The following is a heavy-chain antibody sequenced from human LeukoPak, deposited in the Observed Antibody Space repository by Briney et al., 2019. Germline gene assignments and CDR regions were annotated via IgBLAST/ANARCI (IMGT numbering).Heavy chain of an antibody. J-gene: IGHJ4*02. CDR3: ARGGDDYGDYYLDY. Sequence: GGSLRLSCAASGFTVSSNYMSWVRQAPGKGLEWVSVIYSGGSTYYADSVKGRFTVSRDNSKNTLYLQMNSLRAEDTAVYYCARGGDDYGDYYLDYWGQGTLVTVSS. D-gene: IGHD4-17*01. V-gene: IGHV3-53*01. CDR2: IYSGGST. CDR1: GFTVSSNY.